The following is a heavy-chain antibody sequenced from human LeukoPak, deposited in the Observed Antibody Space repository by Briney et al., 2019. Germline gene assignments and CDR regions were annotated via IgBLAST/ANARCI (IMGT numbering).Heavy chain of an antibody. J-gene: IGHJ4*02. CDR2: IHNSGST. CDR3: ARRHYYDSSGYNKGIFDY. D-gene: IGHD3-22*01. CDR1: GVSITSSTYF. Sequence: PSETLSLTCTVSGVSITSSTYFWGWIRQPPGKGLEWIGSIHNSGSTYYTLSLKSRVTISVDAAKNQVSLKLSSVTAADTAVYYCARRHYYDSSGYNKGIFDYWGQGTLVTVSS. V-gene: IGHV4-39*01.